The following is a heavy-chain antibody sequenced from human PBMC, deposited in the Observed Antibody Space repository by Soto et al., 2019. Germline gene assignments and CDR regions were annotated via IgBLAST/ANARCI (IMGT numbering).Heavy chain of an antibody. CDR2: IYYSGST. CDR3: ARAHASGYYYLVFDY. D-gene: IGHD3-22*01. J-gene: IGHJ4*02. Sequence: TLSLTCTVSFGSISSVGYYWSWILQHPGKGLEWIGYIYYSGSTYYNPSLKSRVTISVDTSKNQFSLKLSSVTAADTAVYYCARAHASGYYYLVFDYWGQGTLVTVSS. CDR1: FGSISSVGYY. V-gene: IGHV4-31*02.